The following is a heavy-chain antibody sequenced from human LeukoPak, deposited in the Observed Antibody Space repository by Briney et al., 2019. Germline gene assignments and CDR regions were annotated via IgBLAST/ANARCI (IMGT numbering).Heavy chain of an antibody. CDR1: VFSFNSYS. V-gene: IGHV3-21*01. Sequence: GGFLTLSCAASVFSFNSYSMNWVRQAPWKGLEWVSSISSSSSYIYYADSVKGRFTISRDNAKNSLYLQMNSLRAEDTAVYYCARTDIAAAEFRGMDVWGQGTTVTVSS. CDR3: ARTDIAAAEFRGMDV. J-gene: IGHJ6*02. CDR2: ISSSSSYI. D-gene: IGHD6-13*01.